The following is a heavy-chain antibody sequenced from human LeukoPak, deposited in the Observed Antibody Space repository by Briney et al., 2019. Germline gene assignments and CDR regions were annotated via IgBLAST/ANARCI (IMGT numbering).Heavy chain of an antibody. V-gene: IGHV4-4*02. CDR2: IYLYGTT. CDR1: IGSISSSKW. CDR3: ARQKWEQQGRDYYFNGLDV. D-gene: IGHD1/OR15-1a*01. Sequence: SETLSLTCSVSIGSISSSKWWSWVRQSPVKGLEWIGEIYLYGTTNYNPSFTSRVTMSVDRSRNQFFLKLTSVTAADTAVYYCARQKWEQQGRDYYFNGLDVWGPGTTVIVSS. J-gene: IGHJ6*02.